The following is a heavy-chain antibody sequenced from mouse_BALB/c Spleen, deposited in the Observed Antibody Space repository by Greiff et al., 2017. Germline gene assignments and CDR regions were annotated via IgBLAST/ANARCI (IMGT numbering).Heavy chain of an antibody. CDR2: ISSGGSYT. CDR3: ASGAMDY. V-gene: IGHV5-6*02. J-gene: IGHJ4*01. CDR1: GFTFSSYG. Sequence: DVKLVESGGDLVKPGGSLKLSCAASGFTFSSYGMSWVRQTPDKRLEWVATISSGGSYTYYPDSVKGRFTISRDNAKNTLYLQMSSLKSEDTAMYYCASGAMDYWGQGTSVTVSS.